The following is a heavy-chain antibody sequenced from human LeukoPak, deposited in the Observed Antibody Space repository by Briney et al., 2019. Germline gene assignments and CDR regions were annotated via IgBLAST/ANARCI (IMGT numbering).Heavy chain of an antibody. J-gene: IGHJ4*02. V-gene: IGHV4-31*03. D-gene: IGHD6-19*01. CDR2: IYYSGST. CDR3: ARRGAVAHDFDY. Sequence: PSETLSLTCTVSGGSISSGGYYWSWIRQHPGKGLEWIGYIYYSGSTYYNPSLKSRVTISVDTSKNQFSLKLSSVTAADTAVYYCARRGAVAHDFDYWGQGTLVTVSS. CDR1: GGSISSGGYY.